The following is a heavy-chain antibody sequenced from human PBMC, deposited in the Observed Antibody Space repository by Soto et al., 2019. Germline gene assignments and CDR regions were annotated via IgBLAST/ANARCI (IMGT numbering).Heavy chain of an antibody. CDR2: ITSSSVTM. Sequence: EVQLVDSGGGLVQPGGSLRRSCAASGFTFSTHSMNWVRQAPGKGLEWISYITSSSVTMYADSVKGRFTISRDNAKNSLYMQMNSLRAEDTAVYFCVGEVGFQLIYWGQGTLVNVSS. CDR1: GFTFSTHS. J-gene: IGHJ4*02. V-gene: IGHV3-48*01. CDR3: VGEVGFQLIY. D-gene: IGHD2-2*01.